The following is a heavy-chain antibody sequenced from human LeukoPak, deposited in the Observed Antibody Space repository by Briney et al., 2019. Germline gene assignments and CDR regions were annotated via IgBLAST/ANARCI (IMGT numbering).Heavy chain of an antibody. D-gene: IGHD3-10*01. CDR3: AREHGSGSYSFDY. CDR1: GYSISSGYY. Sequence: SETLSLTCTVSGYSISSGYYWGWIRQPPGKGLEWIGSIYHSGSTYYNPSLKSRVTISVDTSKNQFSLKLSSVTAADTAVYYCAREHGSGSYSFDYWGQGTLVTVSS. V-gene: IGHV4-38-2*02. J-gene: IGHJ4*02. CDR2: IYHSGST.